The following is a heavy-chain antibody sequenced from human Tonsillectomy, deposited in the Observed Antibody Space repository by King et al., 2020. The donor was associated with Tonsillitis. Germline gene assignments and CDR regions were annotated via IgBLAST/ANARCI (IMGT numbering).Heavy chain of an antibody. CDR2: IYWSDDK. Sequence: FTLKESGPTLVKPTETLTLTCTFSGFSLTTNKLGVGWVRQPPGEALEWLALIYWSDDKRYSPSLKSRLTITKDTSRNQVVLTMTDVDPVDTATYYCVYKPSDISGYDYWGQGTPVTVSS. V-gene: IGHV2-5*01. D-gene: IGHD3-22*01. CDR1: GFSLTTNKLG. CDR3: VYKPSDISGYDY. J-gene: IGHJ4*02.